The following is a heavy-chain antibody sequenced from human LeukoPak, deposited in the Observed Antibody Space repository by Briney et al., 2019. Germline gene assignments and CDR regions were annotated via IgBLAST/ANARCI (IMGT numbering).Heavy chain of an antibody. CDR1: GASISTYY. CDR3: ARGRDGYSN. CDR2: IYYTGST. J-gene: IGHJ4*02. Sequence: SETLSLTCTVSGASISTYYWSWIRQPPGKGLEWVGYIYYTGSTNYNPSLKSRVTMSVDTSKNQFSLKLTSVTAADTAVYYCARGRDGYSNWGQGTLVTVSS. D-gene: IGHD5-24*01. V-gene: IGHV4-59*01.